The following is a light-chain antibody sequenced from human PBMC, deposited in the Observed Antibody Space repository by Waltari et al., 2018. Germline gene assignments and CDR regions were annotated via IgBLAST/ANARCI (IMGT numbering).Light chain of an antibody. J-gene: IGLJ3*02. V-gene: IGLV2-11*01. CDR2: DVT. CDR1: TNDLGSYKY. Sequence: SALTQPRPVSGSPGQSVTISCTGTTNDLGSYKYVSWYQQHPGKAPKLIILDVTKRPSGVPDRLSGSKSGNTASLTISGLRAEDEAEYYCCSYAGSYTWVFGGGTKLTVV. CDR3: CSYAGSYTWV.